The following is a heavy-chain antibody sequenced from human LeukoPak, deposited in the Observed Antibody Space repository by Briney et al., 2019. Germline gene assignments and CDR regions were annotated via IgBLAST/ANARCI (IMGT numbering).Heavy chain of an antibody. CDR2: IIPIFGTA. CDR3: ARASPHCSGGSCSYYYGMDV. D-gene: IGHD2-15*01. J-gene: IGHJ6*04. Sequence: GSSVKVSCKASGGTFSSYAISWVRQAPGQGLEWMGGIIPIFGTANYAQKFQGRVTITADESTSTAYMELSSLRSEDTAVYYCARASPHCSGGSCSYYYGMDVWGKGTTVTVSS. V-gene: IGHV1-69*01. CDR1: GGTFSSYA.